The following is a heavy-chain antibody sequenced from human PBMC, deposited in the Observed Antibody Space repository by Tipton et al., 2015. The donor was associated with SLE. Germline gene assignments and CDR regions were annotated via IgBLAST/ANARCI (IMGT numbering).Heavy chain of an antibody. V-gene: IGHV5-51*01. CDR3: ARAPSGVSDPHYFDY. Sequence: VQLVQSGAEVKKPGESLKISCKGSGYSFSSYWIGWVRQMPGKGLEWMGSIYPGDSDTRYSPSFQGQVTISADNSINTAYLQWRWLKASDTAIYYCARAPSGVSDPHYFDYWGQGTLVTVSS. CDR2: IYPGDSDT. D-gene: IGHD1-26*01. CDR1: GYSFSSYW. J-gene: IGHJ4*02.